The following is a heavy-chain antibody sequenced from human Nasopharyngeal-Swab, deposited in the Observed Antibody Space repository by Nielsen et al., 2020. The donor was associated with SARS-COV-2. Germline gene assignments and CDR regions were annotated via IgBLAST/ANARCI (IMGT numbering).Heavy chain of an antibody. Sequence: WIRQPPGKGLEWVAVVWVDGSSKYYADSVKGRFTISRDNAKNTLFLQMDSLSAEDTAVFYCAKDRGDNGESEYYYYMDVWGKGTTVTVSS. V-gene: IGHV3-33*06. CDR2: VWVDGSSK. D-gene: IGHD2-8*01. J-gene: IGHJ6*03. CDR3: AKDRGDNGESEYYYYMDV.